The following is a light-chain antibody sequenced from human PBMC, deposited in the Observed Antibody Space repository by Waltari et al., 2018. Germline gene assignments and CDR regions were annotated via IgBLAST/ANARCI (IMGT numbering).Light chain of an antibody. CDR3: QQYGSSPMYT. CDR1: QNISSTY. V-gene: IGKV3-20*01. J-gene: IGKJ2*01. Sequence: EIVLTQSPGTLSLSPGERATLSCRASQNISSTYLAWSQQKTGQAPSLLIYGTSSRATGIPNRFSGGGSGTDFTLTISRLEPEDFAVYYCQQYGSSPMYTFGQGTKLEIK. CDR2: GTS.